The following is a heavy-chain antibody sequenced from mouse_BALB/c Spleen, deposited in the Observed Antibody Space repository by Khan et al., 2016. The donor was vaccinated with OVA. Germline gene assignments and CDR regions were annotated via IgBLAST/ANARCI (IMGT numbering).Heavy chain of an antibody. D-gene: IGHD2-3*01. CDR2: IDPPNDDS. Sequence: MQLEESGAELVKPGASVKLSCSASGFNIKDTYIHWMKQRPEQGLEWIGRIDPPNDDSKYGPKFQAKATLTADTSSNTAYLQLSSLTSKDTFSYYCAPLYDSPFAFWGQGTLVSVSA. CDR1: GFNIKDTY. J-gene: IGHJ3*01. CDR3: APLYDSPFAF. V-gene: IGHV14-3*02.